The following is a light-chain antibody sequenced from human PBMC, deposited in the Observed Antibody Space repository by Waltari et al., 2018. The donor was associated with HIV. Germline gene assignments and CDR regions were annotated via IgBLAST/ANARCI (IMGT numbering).Light chain of an antibody. V-gene: IGLV3-25*03. CDR1: ALPKQY. CDR3: QSADSSGTWV. Sequence: SYELTQPPSVSVSPGQTARITCSGDALPKQYAYWYHQKPGQAPVLVIYKDTERPSGIPERFSGSSAGTTVTLTIGGVQAEDEADYYCQSADSSGTWVFGGGTKLTVL. J-gene: IGLJ3*02. CDR2: KDT.